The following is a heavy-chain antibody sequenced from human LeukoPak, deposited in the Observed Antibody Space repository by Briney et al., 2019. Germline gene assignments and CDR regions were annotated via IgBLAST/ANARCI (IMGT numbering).Heavy chain of an antibody. Sequence: SETLSLTCAVYGGSFSGYYWSWIRQPPGKGQEWIGEINHSGSTNYNPSLKSRVTISVDTSKNQFSLKLSSVTAADTAVYYCARLGISGYHGWAARDYWGQGTLVTVSS. CDR3: ARLGISGYHGWAARDY. V-gene: IGHV4-34*01. CDR2: INHSGST. D-gene: IGHD5-12*01. J-gene: IGHJ4*02. CDR1: GGSFSGYY.